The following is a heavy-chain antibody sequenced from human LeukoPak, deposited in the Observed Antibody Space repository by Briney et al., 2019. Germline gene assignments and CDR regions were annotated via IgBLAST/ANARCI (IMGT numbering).Heavy chain of an antibody. D-gene: IGHD6-19*01. J-gene: IGHJ4*02. Sequence: PSETLSLTCTVSGDSISSFYWSWLRQPAGRGLEWIGLIYASGNTDYNPSLKSRLTLSVDTSKNQFSLKLSSVTAADTAIYYCARGPYGWYYFDYWGQGALVTVSS. V-gene: IGHV4-4*07. CDR1: GDSISSFY. CDR3: ARGPYGWYYFDY. CDR2: IYASGNT.